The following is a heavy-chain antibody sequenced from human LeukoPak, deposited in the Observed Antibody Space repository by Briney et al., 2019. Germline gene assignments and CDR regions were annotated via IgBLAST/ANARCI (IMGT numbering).Heavy chain of an antibody. Sequence: GRSLRLSCVASGFTFSTYGMSWVRQAPGKGLEWVAVISHHGANKFYGDSVKGRFTISRDNSNNMVYLQMNGLRAEDTAVYYCARALTRGQWLVPGYWGQGTLVTVSS. D-gene: IGHD6-19*01. CDR3: ARALTRGQWLVPGY. CDR1: GFTFSTYG. V-gene: IGHV3-30*03. CDR2: ISHHGANK. J-gene: IGHJ4*02.